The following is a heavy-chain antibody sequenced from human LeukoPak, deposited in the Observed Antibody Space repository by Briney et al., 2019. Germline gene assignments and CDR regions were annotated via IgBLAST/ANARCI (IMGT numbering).Heavy chain of an antibody. Sequence: GESLKISCKGSGYIFSSYWIGWVRQMPGKGLEWMGIINSGRSDTRYSPPFQGQVTISADKSISTAYLQWSSLKASDTAMYYCARHPSYTSGWPLDYWGQGTLVTVSS. CDR3: ARHPSYTSGWPLDY. V-gene: IGHV5-51*01. J-gene: IGHJ4*02. CDR1: GYIFSSYW. CDR2: INSGRSDT. D-gene: IGHD6-19*01.